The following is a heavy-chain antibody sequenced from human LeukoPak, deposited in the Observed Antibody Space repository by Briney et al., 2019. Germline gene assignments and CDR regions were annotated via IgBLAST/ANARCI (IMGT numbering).Heavy chain of an antibody. Sequence: SVKVSCKASGGTFSSYAISWVRQAPGQGLEWMGGIIPIFGTANYAQKFQGRVTITADESTSTAYMELSSLRSEDTAVYYCARDKSRITMVRGVRWAYGMDVWAKGTTVTVPT. J-gene: IGHJ6*04. CDR1: GGTFSSYA. D-gene: IGHD3-10*01. CDR2: IIPIFGTA. CDR3: ARDKSRITMVRGVRWAYGMDV. V-gene: IGHV1-69*01.